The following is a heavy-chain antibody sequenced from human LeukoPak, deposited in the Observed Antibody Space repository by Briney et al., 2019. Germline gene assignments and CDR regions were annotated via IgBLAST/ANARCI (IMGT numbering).Heavy chain of an antibody. J-gene: IGHJ5*02. CDR2: IYYSGST. CDR1: GGSISSSSYY. V-gene: IGHV4-39*01. D-gene: IGHD1-7*01. CDR3: ARHRTRTTGTTYWFDP. Sequence: SETLSLTCTVSGGSISSSSYYWGWLRQPPGKGLEWIGSIYYSGSTYYNPSLKSRVTISVDTSKNQFSLKLSSVTAADTAVYYCARHRTRTTGTTYWFDPWGQGTLVTVSS.